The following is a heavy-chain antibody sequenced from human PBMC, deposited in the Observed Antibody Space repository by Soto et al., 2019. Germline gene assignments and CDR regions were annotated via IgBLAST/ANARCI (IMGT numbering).Heavy chain of an antibody. CDR1: GGTFSSYA. CDR2: IIPIFGTA. J-gene: IGHJ5*02. CDR3: ARGFRHDYGDYVFDP. V-gene: IGHV1-69*13. Sequence: SVKVSCKASGGTFSSYAISWVRQAPGQGLEWMGGIIPIFGTANYAQKFQGRVTITADESTSTAYMELSSLRSEDTAVYYCARGFRHDYGDYVFDPWGQGTLVTVTS. D-gene: IGHD4-17*01.